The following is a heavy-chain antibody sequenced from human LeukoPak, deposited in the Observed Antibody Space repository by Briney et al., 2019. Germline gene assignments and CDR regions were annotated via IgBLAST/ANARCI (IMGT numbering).Heavy chain of an antibody. J-gene: IGHJ4*02. Sequence: ASVKVSCKASGYTFTSYDINWVRQATGQGLEWMGWMNPNSGNTGYAQKFQGRVTMTRNTSISTAYMELSSLRSEDTAVYYCARTSDSSGYYFDYWGQGTLVTVSS. CDR2: MNPNSGNT. D-gene: IGHD3-22*01. V-gene: IGHV1-8*01. CDR3: ARTSDSSGYYFDY. CDR1: GYTFTSYD.